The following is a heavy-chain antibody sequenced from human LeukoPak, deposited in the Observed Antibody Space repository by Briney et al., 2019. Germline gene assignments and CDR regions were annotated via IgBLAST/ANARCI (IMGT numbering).Heavy chain of an antibody. V-gene: IGHV1-46*01. Sequence: ASVKVSCKASGYTFTTYFIHWVRQAPGQGLEWMGIINPSGGSTSYAQKFQGRITMTRDTSTSTVYMELSSLRSEDTAVYYCAKAQVVVAATYPFDYWGQGTLATVSS. D-gene: IGHD2-15*01. CDR2: INPSGGST. J-gene: IGHJ4*02. CDR1: GYTFTTYF. CDR3: AKAQVVVAATYPFDY.